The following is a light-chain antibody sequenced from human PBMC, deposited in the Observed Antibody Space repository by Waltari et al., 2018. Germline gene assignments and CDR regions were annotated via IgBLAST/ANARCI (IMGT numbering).Light chain of an antibody. V-gene: IGKV2D-29*01. Sequence: EIVMTQAPLSLSVTPEQPASMSCKSSQSLLHSDGKARLYWYLQKPGQAPQLLISEGSNRFSGVTERFSGSGSGTDFTLKISRVEAEDVGVYFCMQNIQLPTFGQGTKVEIE. CDR2: EGS. CDR1: QSLLHSDGKAR. CDR3: MQNIQLPT. J-gene: IGKJ1*01.